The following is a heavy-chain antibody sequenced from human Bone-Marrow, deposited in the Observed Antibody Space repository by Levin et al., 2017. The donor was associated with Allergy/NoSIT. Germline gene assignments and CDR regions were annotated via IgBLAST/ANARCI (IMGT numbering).Heavy chain of an antibody. CDR2: IYYSGST. Sequence: SETLSLTCTVSDDSISSGAYYWSWIRQHPGTGLEWIGYIYYSGSTYYNPSLRSRVSMSLDTSKSQLSLKLNSVTAADTAVYYCARVDYCSGGGCSEAGWFDPWGQGTLVTVSS. J-gene: IGHJ5*02. V-gene: IGHV4-31*03. CDR3: ARVDYCSGGGCSEAGWFDP. CDR1: DDSISSGAYY. D-gene: IGHD2-15*01.